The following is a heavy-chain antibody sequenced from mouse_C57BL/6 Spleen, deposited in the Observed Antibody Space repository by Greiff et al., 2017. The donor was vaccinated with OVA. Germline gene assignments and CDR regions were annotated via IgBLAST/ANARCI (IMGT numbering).Heavy chain of an antibody. D-gene: IGHD1-1*01. V-gene: IGHV1-76*01. CDR3: ARYGYGSTWFAY. CDR2: IYPGSGNT. Sequence: QVQLKESGAELVRPGASVKLSCKASGYTFTDYYINWVKQRPGQGLEWIARIYPGSGNTYYNEKFKGKATLTAEKSSSTAYMQLSSLTSEDSAVYFCARYGYGSTWFAYWGQGTLVTVSA. CDR1: GYTFTDYY. J-gene: IGHJ3*01.